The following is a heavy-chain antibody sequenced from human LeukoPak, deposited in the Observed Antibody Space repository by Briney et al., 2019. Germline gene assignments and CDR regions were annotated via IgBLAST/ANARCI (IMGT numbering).Heavy chain of an antibody. V-gene: IGHV3-73*01. J-gene: IGHJ4*02. Sequence: GGSLKLSCAASGFTFSGSAMHWVRQASGKGLEWVGRVRSKSNYYATAYAASVKGRFIISRDDSKNTAYLQMNSLKTEDTAVYFCTRHVPNSGYANFDYWGQGTLVTVSS. D-gene: IGHD5-12*01. CDR1: GFTFSGSA. CDR2: VRSKSNYYAT. CDR3: TRHVPNSGYANFDY.